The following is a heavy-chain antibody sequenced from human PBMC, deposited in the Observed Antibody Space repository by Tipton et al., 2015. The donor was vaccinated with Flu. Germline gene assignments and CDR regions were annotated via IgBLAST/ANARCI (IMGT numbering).Heavy chain of an antibody. CDR1: GGSISSYY. V-gene: IGHV4-59*01. CDR2: IYYSGST. Sequence: TLSLTCTVSGGSISSYYWSWIRQPPGKGLEWIGYIYYSGSTNYNPSLKSRVTISVDTSKNQFSLKLSSVTAADTAVYYCARDLPGQGSWFDPWGQGTLVTVSS. CDR3: ARDLPGQGSWFDP. J-gene: IGHJ5*02. D-gene: IGHD3-10*01.